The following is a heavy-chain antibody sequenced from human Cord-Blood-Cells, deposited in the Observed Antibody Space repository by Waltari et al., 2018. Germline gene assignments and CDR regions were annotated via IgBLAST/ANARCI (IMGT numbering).Heavy chain of an antibody. D-gene: IGHD3-10*01. CDR3: TTDGGIEVQGVIADAFDI. CDR1: GFTLGNAW. Sequence: EVQLVESGGGLVKPGGSLRLSGAASGFTLGNAWMSWVPPAHGKGLEWVGRIKSKTDGGTTDYAAPVKGRFTISRDDSKNALYLQMNSLKTEDTAVYYCTTDGGIEVQGVIADAFDIWGQGTMVTVSS. CDR2: IKSKTDGGTT. J-gene: IGHJ3*02. V-gene: IGHV3-15*01.